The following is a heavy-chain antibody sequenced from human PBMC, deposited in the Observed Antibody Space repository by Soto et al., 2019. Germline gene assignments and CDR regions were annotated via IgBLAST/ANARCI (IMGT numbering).Heavy chain of an antibody. CDR3: AWSTHNYYYMDV. Sequence: GASVKVSCKVSGYTLTELSIHWVRQAPGKGLEWMGGFDPEDGETLYAQKFQGRVTMTEDTSTDTAYMDLSSLSSEDTAVYTAAWSTHNYYYMDVWGKGTTVTVSS. J-gene: IGHJ6*03. D-gene: IGHD2-15*01. CDR1: GYTLTELS. V-gene: IGHV1-24*01. CDR2: FDPEDGET.